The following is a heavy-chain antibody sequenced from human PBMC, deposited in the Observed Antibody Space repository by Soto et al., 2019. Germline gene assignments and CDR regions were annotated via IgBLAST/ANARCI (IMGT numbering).Heavy chain of an antibody. D-gene: IGHD3-16*01. CDR1: GFTFSSYS. J-gene: IGHJ6*03. CDR2: ISSNSSTI. Sequence: GGSLRLSCAASGFTFSSYSMNWVRQAPGKGLEWVSYISSNSSTIYYADSVKGRFTISRDNAKNSLYLQMNSLRAEDTALYYCAKSWGATKPDYYYYMDVWGKGTTVTVSS. V-gene: IGHV3-48*01. CDR3: AKSWGATKPDYYYYMDV.